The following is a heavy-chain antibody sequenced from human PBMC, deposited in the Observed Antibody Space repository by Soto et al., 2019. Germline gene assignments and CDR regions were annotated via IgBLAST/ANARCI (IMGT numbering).Heavy chain of an antibody. Sequence: QVQLQQWGAGLLKPSETLSLTCAVYGGSFSGYYWSWIRQPPGKGLEWIGEINHSGSTNYNPSLKSRVTISVDTSKNQFYLKLSSVTAADTAVYYCATGVLYYYDGMDVWGQGTTVTVSS. CDR1: GGSFSGYY. V-gene: IGHV4-34*01. D-gene: IGHD7-27*01. J-gene: IGHJ6*02. CDR2: INHSGST. CDR3: ATGVLYYYDGMDV.